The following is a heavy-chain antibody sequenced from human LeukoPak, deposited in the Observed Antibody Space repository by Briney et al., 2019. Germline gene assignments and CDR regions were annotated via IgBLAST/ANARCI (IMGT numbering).Heavy chain of an antibody. Sequence: GASVKVTCKASGYTFTGYYMHWVRQAPGQGLEWMGWINPNSGGTNYAQKFQGRVTMTRDTSISTAYMELSRLRSDDTAVYYCARDPPALALFYYGSGSLNWFDPWGQGTLVTVSS. V-gene: IGHV1-2*02. CDR3: ARDPPALALFYYGSGSLNWFDP. CDR2: INPNSGGT. D-gene: IGHD3-10*01. J-gene: IGHJ5*02. CDR1: GYTFTGYY.